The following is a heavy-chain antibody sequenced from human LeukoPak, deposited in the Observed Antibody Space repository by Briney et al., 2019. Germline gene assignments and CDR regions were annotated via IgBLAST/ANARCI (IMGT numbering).Heavy chain of an antibody. Sequence: GGSLRLSCAASGFTFSSYAMSWVRQAPGKGLEWVSAISGSGGSTYYADSVKGRSTISRDNSKNTLYLQMNSLRAEDTAVYYCAKTVAGTPVYYFDYWGQGTLVTVSS. J-gene: IGHJ4*02. V-gene: IGHV3-23*01. D-gene: IGHD6-19*01. CDR3: AKTVAGTPVYYFDY. CDR1: GFTFSSYA. CDR2: ISGSGGST.